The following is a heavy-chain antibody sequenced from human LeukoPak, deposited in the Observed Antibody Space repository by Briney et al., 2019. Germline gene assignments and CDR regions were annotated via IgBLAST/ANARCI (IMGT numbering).Heavy chain of an antibody. Sequence: GGSLRLSCAASGFTFSSYWMSWVRQAPGKGLEWVANIKEDGSEKYYVDSVKGRFTISRDNSKNTLYLQINSLRAEDMALYYCAKSSDGSTSFDQWGQGTLVTVSS. CDR2: IKEDGSEK. CDR3: AKSSDGSTSFDQ. CDR1: GFTFSSYW. D-gene: IGHD2-2*01. J-gene: IGHJ4*02. V-gene: IGHV3-7*03.